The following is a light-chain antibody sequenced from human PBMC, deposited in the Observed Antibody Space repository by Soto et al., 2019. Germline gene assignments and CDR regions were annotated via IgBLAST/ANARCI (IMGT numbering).Light chain of an antibody. CDR2: RVT. J-gene: IGLJ2*01. CDR1: SSDVGGYTS. CDR3: CAYAGINTVI. Sequence: QSALTQPRSVSGSPGQSVTISCTGTSSDVGGYTSVSWYQQHPGKAPKLLMFRVTERPSGVPDRFSGSKSGNTASLTVSGLQAEDEADYYCCAYAGINTVIFGGGTKLTVL. V-gene: IGLV2-11*01.